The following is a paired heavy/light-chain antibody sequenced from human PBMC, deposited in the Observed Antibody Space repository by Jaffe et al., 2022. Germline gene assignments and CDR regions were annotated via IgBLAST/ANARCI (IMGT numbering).Light chain of an antibody. CDR3: QHFILYPPLGWT. CDR2: DAS. V-gene: IGKV1-13*02. Sequence: AIQLTQSPSSLSSSVGDTVTITCRASQAISGALAWYQEIPGKPPKLLIFDASTLESGVPSRFSGSGSGTDFALTISSLQPEDFATYYCQHFILYPPLGWTFGQGTKVEI. CDR1: QAISGA. J-gene: IGKJ1*01.
Heavy chain of an antibody. CDR3: AKDRGGYSRPIDY. V-gene: IGHV3-23*01. CDR1: GFTFRDFA. J-gene: IGHJ4*02. CDR2: ISGSAVST. Sequence: DVQLLESGGGLVQPGGSLRLSCAASGFTFRDFALSWVRQAPGKGLEWVSTISGSAVSTYYAESVRGRFTISRDNSKNTLYLLMTSLRAEDTATYYCAKDRGGYSRPIDYWGQGTLVTVSS. D-gene: IGHD3-22*01.